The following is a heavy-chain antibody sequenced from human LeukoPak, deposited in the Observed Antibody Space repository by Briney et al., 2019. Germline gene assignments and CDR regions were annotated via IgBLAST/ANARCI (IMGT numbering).Heavy chain of an antibody. CDR1: GGSISSSSYY. Sequence: SETLSLTCTVSGGSISSSSYYWGWIRQPPGKGLEWIGSIYYSGSTYYNPSLKSRVTISVDTSKNQFSLKLSSVTAADTAVYYCARATILDDSWSGYFDYWGQGALVTVSS. D-gene: IGHD3-3*01. CDR2: IYYSGST. J-gene: IGHJ4*02. CDR3: ARATILDDSWSGYFDY. V-gene: IGHV4-39*07.